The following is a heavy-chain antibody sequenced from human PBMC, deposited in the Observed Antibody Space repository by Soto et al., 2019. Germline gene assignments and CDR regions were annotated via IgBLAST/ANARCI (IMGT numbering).Heavy chain of an antibody. D-gene: IGHD1-1*01. V-gene: IGHV3-23*01. CDR3: AKPRVPHRY. CDR2: LSGSGGST. CDR1: GFTFSSYV. Sequence: EVQLLESGGGLVQPGGSLRLSCAASGFTFSSYVMSWFRQSPGKGLEWVSALSGSGGSTYYADSVKGRFTISRDNSKNTLYLQMNSLRAEDTAVYYCAKPRVPHRYWGQGTLVTVSS. J-gene: IGHJ4*02.